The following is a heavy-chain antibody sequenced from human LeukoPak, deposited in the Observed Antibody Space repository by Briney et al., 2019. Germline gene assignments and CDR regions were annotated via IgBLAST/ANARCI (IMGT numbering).Heavy chain of an antibody. CDR1: GFTFSSYW. CDR3: AREDGSGSFYYYYYYYMDV. D-gene: IGHD3-10*01. J-gene: IGHJ6*03. CDR2: INTDGSST. V-gene: IGHV3-74*01. Sequence: PGGSLRLSCAASGFTFSSYWMHWVRQAPGKGLVWVSRINTDGSSTSYVDSVKGRFTISRDNAKNTLYLQMNSLRAEDTAVYYCAREDGSGSFYYYYYYYMDVWGKGTTVTVS.